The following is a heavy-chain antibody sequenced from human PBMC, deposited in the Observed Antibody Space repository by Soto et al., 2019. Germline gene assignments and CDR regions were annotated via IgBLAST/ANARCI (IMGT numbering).Heavy chain of an antibody. V-gene: IGHV5-51*01. J-gene: IGHJ4*02. CDR2: IYPGDSDT. CDR1: GYSFTSYW. D-gene: IGHD3-9*01. Sequence: LGESLKISCKGSGYSFTSYWIGWVRQMPGKGLEWMGIIYPGDSDTRYSPSFQGQVTISADKSISTAYLQWSSLKASDTAMYYCARAYYDILTGSTEGLDYWGQGTLVTV. CDR3: ARAYYDILTGSTEGLDY.